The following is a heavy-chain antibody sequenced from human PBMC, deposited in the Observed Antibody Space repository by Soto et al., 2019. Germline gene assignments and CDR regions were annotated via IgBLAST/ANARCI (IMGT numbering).Heavy chain of an antibody. CDR3: ARDSAIGYCTNGVCSETYYGMDV. V-gene: IGHV3-74*01. J-gene: IGHJ6*02. CDR2: INSDGSST. D-gene: IGHD2-8*01. Sequence: PGGSLRLSCAASGFTFSSYWMHWVRQAPGKGLVWVSRINSDGSSTSYADSVKGRFTISRANAKNTLYLQMNSLRAEDTAVYYCARDSAIGYCTNGVCSETYYGMDVWGQGTTVSVSS. CDR1: GFTFSSYW.